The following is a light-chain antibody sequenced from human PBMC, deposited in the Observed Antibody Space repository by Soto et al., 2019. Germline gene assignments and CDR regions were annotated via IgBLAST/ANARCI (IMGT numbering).Light chain of an antibody. Sequence: EIVLTESPGTLSLSPGERGTLSCRASESVNSLAWYQQKPGQAPRLLIHGASTRAPGFPARFSGSGSGTDFTLTISSLQSEDFAVYYCQQYNNWPWTFGQGTKVHIK. CDR2: GAS. CDR1: ESVNS. V-gene: IGKV3-15*01. J-gene: IGKJ1*01. CDR3: QQYNNWPWT.